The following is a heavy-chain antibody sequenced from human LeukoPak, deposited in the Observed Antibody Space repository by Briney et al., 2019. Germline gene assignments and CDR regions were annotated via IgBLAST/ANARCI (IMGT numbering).Heavy chain of an antibody. CDR1: GGSISSGDYY. CDR3: ARFFASMWWFDP. J-gene: IGHJ5*02. V-gene: IGHV4-30-4*01. CDR2: IYYSGST. Sequence: SETLSLTCTVSGGSISSGDYYWSWIRQPPGKGLEWIGYIYYSGSTYYNPSLKSRVTISVDTSKNQFSLKLSSVTAADTAVYYCARFFASMWWFDPWGQGTLVTVSS. D-gene: IGHD2-21*01.